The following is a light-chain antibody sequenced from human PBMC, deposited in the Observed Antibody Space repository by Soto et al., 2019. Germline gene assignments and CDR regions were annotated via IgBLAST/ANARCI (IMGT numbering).Light chain of an antibody. Sequence: QSALTQPASVSGSPGQSITISCTGTSSDVGGYNYVSWYQQHPGKAPKLMIYEVSNRPSGVSNRFSGSKSANTASLTNSGLQAEDEADYYCSSYTSSSTRAVVFGGGTKLTVL. CDR1: SSDVGGYNY. V-gene: IGLV2-14*01. CDR3: SSYTSSSTRAVV. J-gene: IGLJ2*01. CDR2: EVS.